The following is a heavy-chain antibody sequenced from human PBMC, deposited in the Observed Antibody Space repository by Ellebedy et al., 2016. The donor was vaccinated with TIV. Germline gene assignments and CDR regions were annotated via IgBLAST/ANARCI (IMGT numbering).Heavy chain of an antibody. D-gene: IGHD2-15*01. J-gene: IGHJ6*02. V-gene: IGHV3-15*01. CDR2: IKSKTDGGTT. CDR3: TRDSYCSGGSCYEGPGYYYYGMDV. Sequence: GESLKISCAASGFTFSNAWMSWVRQAPGKGLEWVGRIKSKTDGGTTDYAAPVKGRFTISRDDSKNTLYLQMNSLKTEDTAMYYCTRDSYCSGGSCYEGPGYYYYGMDVWGQGTTVTVSS. CDR1: GFTFSNAW.